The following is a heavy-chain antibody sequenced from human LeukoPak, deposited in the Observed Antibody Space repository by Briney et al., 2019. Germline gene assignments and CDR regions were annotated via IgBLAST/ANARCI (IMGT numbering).Heavy chain of an antibody. Sequence: GGSLRLSCAASGFAFNSFEMNWVRQAPGKGLEWVSYISNTGSTIYYADSVKGRFTISRDNAKNSLYLQMNSLRVEDTAAYYCARGGAADYWGQGTLVTVSS. CDR1: GFAFNSFE. CDR2: ISNTGSTI. D-gene: IGHD1-26*01. CDR3: ARGGAADY. J-gene: IGHJ4*02. V-gene: IGHV3-48*03.